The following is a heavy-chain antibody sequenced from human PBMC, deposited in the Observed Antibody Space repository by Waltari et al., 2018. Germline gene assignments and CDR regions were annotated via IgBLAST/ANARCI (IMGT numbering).Heavy chain of an antibody. CDR2: IYHSGST. D-gene: IGHD3-22*01. V-gene: IGHV4-38-2*01. J-gene: IGHJ4*02. Sequence: QVQLQESGPGLVKPSETLSLTCAVSGYSISSGYYWGWIRPPPGKGLEGIGSIYHSGSTYYNPALNGRVTISVDTSKNQFSLKLSSVTAADTAVYYCARSARDFTTSDYWGQGTLVTVSS. CDR3: ARSARDFTTSDY. CDR1: GYSISSGYY.